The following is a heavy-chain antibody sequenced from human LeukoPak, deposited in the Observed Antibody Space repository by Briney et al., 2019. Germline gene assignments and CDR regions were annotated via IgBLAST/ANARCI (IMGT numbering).Heavy chain of an antibody. J-gene: IGHJ4*02. Sequence: GASVKVSCKASGYTFTSYYMHWVRQAPGQGLEWMGIINPSGGSTSYAQKFQGRVTMTTDTSTSTAYMELRSLRSDDTAVYYCARDSIAAAGPRGFDYWGQGTLVTVSS. CDR3: ARDSIAAAGPRGFDY. CDR1: GYTFTSYY. CDR2: INPSGGST. D-gene: IGHD6-13*01. V-gene: IGHV1-46*01.